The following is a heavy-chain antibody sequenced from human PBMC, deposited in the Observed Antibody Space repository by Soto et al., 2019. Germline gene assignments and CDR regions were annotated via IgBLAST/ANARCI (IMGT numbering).Heavy chain of an antibody. V-gene: IGHV4-59*01. Sequence: PSETLSLTCTVSGGSISSYYWSWIRQPPGKGLEWIGYIYYSGSTNYNPSLKSRVTISVDTSKNQFSLKLSSVTAADTAVYYCARYSSVYYYDSSGSLEWDAFDIWGQGTMVTVSS. J-gene: IGHJ3*02. CDR2: IYYSGST. CDR3: ARYSSVYYYDSSGSLEWDAFDI. CDR1: GGSISSYY. D-gene: IGHD3-22*01.